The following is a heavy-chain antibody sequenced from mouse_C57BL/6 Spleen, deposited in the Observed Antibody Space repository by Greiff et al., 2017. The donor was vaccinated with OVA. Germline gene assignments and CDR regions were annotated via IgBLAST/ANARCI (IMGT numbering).Heavy chain of an antibody. V-gene: IGHV3-6*01. Sequence: DVKLVESGPGLVKPSQSLSLTCSVTGYSITSGYYWNWIRQFPGNKLEWMGYISYDGSNNYNPSLKNRISITRDTSKNQFFLKLNSVTTEDTATYYCARTELGRFDYWGQGTTLTVSS. CDR3: ARTELGRFDY. J-gene: IGHJ2*01. D-gene: IGHD4-1*01. CDR1: GYSITSGYY. CDR2: ISYDGSN.